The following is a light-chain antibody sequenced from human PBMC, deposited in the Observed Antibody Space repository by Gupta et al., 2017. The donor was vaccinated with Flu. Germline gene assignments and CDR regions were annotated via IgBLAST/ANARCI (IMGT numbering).Light chain of an antibody. CDR2: DAS. CDR1: QSLNYN. Sequence: ILMTQSPATLSVSPGERATLSCRASQSLNYNLAWYQQKPGQAPRLLIYDASTRATGVPASFSGSGSGTEFILTISSLQSEDFALYYCQHYNTGPPEHNFGQGTKLEIK. CDR3: QHYNTGPPEHN. J-gene: IGKJ2*01. V-gene: IGKV3-15*01.